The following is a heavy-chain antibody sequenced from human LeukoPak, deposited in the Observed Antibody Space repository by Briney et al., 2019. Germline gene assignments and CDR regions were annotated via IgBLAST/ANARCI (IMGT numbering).Heavy chain of an antibody. V-gene: IGHV1-24*01. CDR2: FDPEDGET. Sequence: ASVKVSCKASGGTFSSYAISWVRQAPGKGLEWMGGFDPEDGETIYAQKFQGRVTMTEDTSTDTAYMELSRLRSEDTAVYYCATEFMREMATNDYWGQGTLVTVSS. J-gene: IGHJ4*02. D-gene: IGHD5-24*01. CDR3: ATEFMREMATNDY. CDR1: GGTFSSYA.